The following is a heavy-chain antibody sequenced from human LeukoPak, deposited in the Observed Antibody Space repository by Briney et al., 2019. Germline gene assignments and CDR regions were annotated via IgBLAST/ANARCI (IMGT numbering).Heavy chain of an antibody. J-gene: IGHJ5*02. Sequence: GGSLRLSCAASGFTFSSYAMHWVRQAPGKGLEWVSSISSSSSYIYYADSVKGRFTISRDNAKNSLYLQMNSLRAEDTAVYYCARDANGDNWFDPWGQGTLVTVSS. V-gene: IGHV3-21*01. D-gene: IGHD7-27*01. CDR2: ISSSSSYI. CDR1: GFTFSSYA. CDR3: ARDANGDNWFDP.